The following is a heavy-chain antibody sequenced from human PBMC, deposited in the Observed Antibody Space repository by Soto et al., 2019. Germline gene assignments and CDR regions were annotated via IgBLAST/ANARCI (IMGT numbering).Heavy chain of an antibody. CDR3: ARTSYSGYDYKFDY. CDR2: IYYSGST. V-gene: IGHV4-31*03. Sequence: QVQLQESGPGLVKPSQTLSLTCTVSGGSISSGGYYWSWIRQHPGKGLEWIGYIYYSGSTYYNPSLKSRVTXXVXTXXNQFSLKLSSVTAADTAVYYCARTSYSGYDYKFDYWGQGTLVTVSS. CDR1: GGSISSGGYY. D-gene: IGHD5-12*01. J-gene: IGHJ4*02.